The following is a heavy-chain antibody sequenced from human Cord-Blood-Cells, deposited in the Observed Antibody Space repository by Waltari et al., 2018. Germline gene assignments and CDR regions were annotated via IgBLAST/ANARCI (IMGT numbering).Heavy chain of an antibody. Sequence: QVQLVESGGGVVQPGRSLRLSCAASGFTFSSYAMHWVRPAPGKGLEWVAVISYDGSNKYYADSVKGRFTISRDNSKNTLYLQMNSLRAEDTAVYYCARGNSPVADIFDYWGQGTLVTVSS. CDR1: GFTFSSYA. V-gene: IGHV3-30-3*01. CDR2: ISYDGSNK. CDR3: ARGNSPVADIFDY. J-gene: IGHJ4*02. D-gene: IGHD6-19*01.